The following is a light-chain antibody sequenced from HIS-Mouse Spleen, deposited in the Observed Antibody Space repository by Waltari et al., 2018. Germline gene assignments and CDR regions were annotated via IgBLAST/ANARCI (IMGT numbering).Light chain of an antibody. V-gene: IGKV1-13*02. CDR2: DAS. CDR3: QQFNSYPYT. Sequence: AIQLTQSPSSLSASVGDRVTITCRASQGISSALAWYQQKPGKAPKLLIYDASSLESGVPSRFSGSGSGTDCTLTISSLQPEDCAAYYCQQFNSYPYTFGQGTQLEIK. J-gene: IGKJ2*01. CDR1: QGISSA.